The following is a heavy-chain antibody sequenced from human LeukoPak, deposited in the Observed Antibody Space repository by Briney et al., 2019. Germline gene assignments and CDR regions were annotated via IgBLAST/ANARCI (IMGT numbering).Heavy chain of an antibody. CDR3: ARKTGVYSSSWYLPPRVDY. J-gene: IGHJ4*02. Sequence: GGSLRLSCAASGFTFRNYWMSWVRQAPGKGLEWVANIKQDGSEKYYVDSVKGRFTISRDNAKNSLYLQMNSLRAEDTAVYYCARKTGVYSSSWYLPPRVDYWGQGTLVTVSS. CDR2: IKQDGSEK. D-gene: IGHD6-13*01. CDR1: GFTFRNYW. V-gene: IGHV3-7*01.